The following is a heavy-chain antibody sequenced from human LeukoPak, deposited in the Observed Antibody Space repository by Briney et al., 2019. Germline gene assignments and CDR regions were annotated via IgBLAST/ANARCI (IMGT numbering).Heavy chain of an antibody. J-gene: IGHJ4*02. CDR2: ISAYNGNT. V-gene: IGHV1-18*01. D-gene: IGHD4-17*01. Sequence: ASVKVSCKASGYTFTSYGISWVRRAPGQGLEWMGWISAYNGNTNYAQKFQGRVTMTRDTSTSTVYMELSSLRSEDTAVYYCARNSRQIYGEGNEWGQGTLVTVSS. CDR1: GYTFTSYG. CDR3: ARNSRQIYGEGNE.